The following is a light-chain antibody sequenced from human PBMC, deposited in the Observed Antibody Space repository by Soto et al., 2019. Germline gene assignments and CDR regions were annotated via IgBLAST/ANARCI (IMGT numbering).Light chain of an antibody. J-gene: IGKJ4*01. Sequence: DLQMTQSPSSLSASVGDRVTITCRASQGISNCLAWFQQKPGEAPKSLIYDASILQSGVPSKFSGSGSGTDFTLTISRLQPEDVATYYCQHYKSYPLTFGGGTKVEIK. V-gene: IGKV1-16*02. CDR3: QHYKSYPLT. CDR1: QGISNC. CDR2: DAS.